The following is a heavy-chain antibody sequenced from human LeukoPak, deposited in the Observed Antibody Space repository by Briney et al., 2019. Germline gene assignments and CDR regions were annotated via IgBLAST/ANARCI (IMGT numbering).Heavy chain of an antibody. Sequence: ASVKVSRKASGYTFTGYYMHWVRQAPGQGLEWMGWINPNSGGTNYAQKFQGRVTMTRDTSISTAYMELSRLRSDDTAVYYCARDGPYCSGGSCYFDYWGQGTLVTVSS. CDR2: INPNSGGT. D-gene: IGHD2-15*01. CDR1: GYTFTGYY. V-gene: IGHV1-2*02. CDR3: ARDGPYCSGGSCYFDY. J-gene: IGHJ4*02.